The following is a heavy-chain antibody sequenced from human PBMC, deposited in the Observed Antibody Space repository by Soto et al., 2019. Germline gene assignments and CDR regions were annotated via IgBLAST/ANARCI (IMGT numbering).Heavy chain of an antibody. CDR2: IYHSGST. CDR3: ARVRSGYCSGGGCYSPACDY. Sequence: SVTLSLTCAVSGGSISSGGSSWCWIRQPPGMDLVWIGYIYHSGSTYYYPSLKNRVTISVDRSKNQFSLKLSSVAAADPAVYYCARVRSGYCSGGGCYSPACDYWGQGTLVT. V-gene: IGHV4-30-2*01. D-gene: IGHD2-15*01. CDR1: GGSISSGGSS. J-gene: IGHJ4*02.